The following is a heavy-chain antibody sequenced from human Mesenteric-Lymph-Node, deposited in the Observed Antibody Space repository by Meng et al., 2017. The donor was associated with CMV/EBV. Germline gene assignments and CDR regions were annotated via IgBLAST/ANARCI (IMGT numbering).Heavy chain of an antibody. Sequence: SGYFITSSDFYWGWIRQPPGKGLEWIGHIYYNGDTFYNPSLKSRVTVSVDTAKIQFSLNLNSVTAADTAVYYCARTYYASGSSHFDTWGQGTLVTVSS. J-gene: IGHJ5*02. D-gene: IGHD3-10*01. CDR1: GYFITSSDFY. CDR3: ARTYYASGSSHFDT. CDR2: IYYNGDT. V-gene: IGHV4-39*07.